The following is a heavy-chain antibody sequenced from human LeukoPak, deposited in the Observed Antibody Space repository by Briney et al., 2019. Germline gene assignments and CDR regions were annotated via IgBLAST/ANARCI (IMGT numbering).Heavy chain of an antibody. V-gene: IGHV3-33*06. Sequence: PGRSLRLSCAASGFTFSSYGMHWVRQAPGKGLEWVAVIWYDGSNKYYADSVKGRFTISRDNSKNTLYLQMNSLRAEDTAVYYCAKEHSGYDLGHFDYWGQGTLVTVSS. CDR1: GFTFSSYG. CDR3: AKEHSGYDLGHFDY. J-gene: IGHJ4*02. CDR2: IWYDGSNK. D-gene: IGHD5-12*01.